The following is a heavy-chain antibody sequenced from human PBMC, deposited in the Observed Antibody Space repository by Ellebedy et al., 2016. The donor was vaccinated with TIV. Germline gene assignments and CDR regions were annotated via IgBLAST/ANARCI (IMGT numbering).Heavy chain of an antibody. D-gene: IGHD3-3*01. CDR1: GFTFSSYS. CDR3: ARDLGDYDFWSGYSPNNWFDP. J-gene: IGHJ5*02. Sequence: GESLKISCAASGFTFSSYSMNWVRQAPGKGLEWVSSISSSSSYIYYADSVKGRFTISRDNAKNSLYLQMNSLRAEDTAVYYCARDLGDYDFWSGYSPNNWFDPWGQGTLVTVSS. CDR2: ISSSSSYI. V-gene: IGHV3-21*01.